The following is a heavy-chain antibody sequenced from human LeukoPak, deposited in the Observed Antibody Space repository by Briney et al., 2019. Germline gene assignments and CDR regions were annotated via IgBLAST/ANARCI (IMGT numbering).Heavy chain of an antibody. CDR3: ARGGGEGILTGYYTV. Sequence: GASVKVSCKASGYTFTNYGISWVRQAPGQGLEWMGWISAYNGNTHYAQNLQGRVTMTTDTSTSTAYMELRSLRSDDTAVYYCARGGGEGILTGYYTVWGQGTLVTVSS. CDR1: GYTFTNYG. V-gene: IGHV1-18*01. J-gene: IGHJ4*02. CDR2: ISAYNGNT. D-gene: IGHD3-9*01.